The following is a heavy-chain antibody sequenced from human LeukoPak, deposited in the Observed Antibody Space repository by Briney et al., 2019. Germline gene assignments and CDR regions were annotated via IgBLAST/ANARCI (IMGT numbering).Heavy chain of an antibody. Sequence: SETLSLTCAVYGGSFSGYYWSWIRQSPGKGLEWIGEINHSGSTNYNPSLKSRVTISVDTSKNQFSLKLSSVTAADTAVYYCARFARGIVVVPAAMDWFDPWGQGTLVTVSS. V-gene: IGHV4-34*01. CDR1: GGSFSGYY. J-gene: IGHJ5*02. D-gene: IGHD2-2*01. CDR2: INHSGST. CDR3: ARFARGIVVVPAAMDWFDP.